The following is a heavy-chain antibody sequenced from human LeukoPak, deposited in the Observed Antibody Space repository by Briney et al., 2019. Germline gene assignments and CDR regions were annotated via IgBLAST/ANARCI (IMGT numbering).Heavy chain of an antibody. CDR2: IYYSGST. Sequence: PSQTLSLTCTVSGGSISSGGYCWSWIRQHPGKGLEWIGYIYYSGSTYYNPSLKSRVTISVDTSKNQFSLKLSSVTAADTAVYYCARDIWPPGFWSGYYLEPPSYGMDVWGQGTTVTVSS. V-gene: IGHV4-31*03. D-gene: IGHD3-3*01. CDR1: GGSISSGGYC. CDR3: ARDIWPPGFWSGYYLEPPSYGMDV. J-gene: IGHJ6*02.